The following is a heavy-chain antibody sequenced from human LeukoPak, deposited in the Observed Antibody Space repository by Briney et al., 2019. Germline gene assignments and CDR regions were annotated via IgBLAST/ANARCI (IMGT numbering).Heavy chain of an antibody. CDR3: ASTGRYCTSTSCSNYFHY. CDR1: GFTFSSYA. J-gene: IGHJ4*02. CDR2: ISSSSSTI. D-gene: IGHD2-2*01. V-gene: IGHV3-48*04. Sequence: GGSLRLSCAASGFTFSSYAMSWVRQAPGKGLEWVSYISSSSSTIYYADSVKGRFTLSRDNAKNLLYLQMNSLRAEDTAVYYCASTGRYCTSTSCSNYFHYWGQGTLVTVSS.